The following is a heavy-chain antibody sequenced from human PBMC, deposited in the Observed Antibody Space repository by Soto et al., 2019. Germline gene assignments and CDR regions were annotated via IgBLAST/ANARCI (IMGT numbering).Heavy chain of an antibody. CDR1: GFSLTTSGVG. J-gene: IGHJ4*02. CDR3: ANRVLRTVFGLVTTTAIYFDF. V-gene: IGHV2-5*02. CDR2: IYWDDDK. Sequence: QITLNESGPTVVRPTETLTLPCSFSGFSLTTSGVGVGWIRQSPGKAPEWRARIYWDDDKRYSGSLKSRLTYTKDTSKNQVVLTVSDLEPTDTATYYCANRVLRTVFGLVTTTAIYFDFWGQGTPVAVSS. D-gene: IGHD3-3*01.